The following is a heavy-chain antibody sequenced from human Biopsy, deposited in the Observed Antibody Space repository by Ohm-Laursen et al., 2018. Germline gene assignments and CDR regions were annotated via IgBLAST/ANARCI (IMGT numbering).Heavy chain of an antibody. CDR2: VHFSGAT. J-gene: IGHJ3*01. Sequence: SETLSLTCAVSDGSINSNDYYWGWIRQAPGKGLEWLGSVHFSGATYYNPPLTSRATISVDTAKNPFFPKLRSATAADTAVYYCARPLRGGEYEGFDLWGPGAMVSVSP. V-gene: IGHV4-39*01. CDR1: DGSINSNDYY. CDR3: ARPLRGGEYEGFDL. D-gene: IGHD4-17*01.